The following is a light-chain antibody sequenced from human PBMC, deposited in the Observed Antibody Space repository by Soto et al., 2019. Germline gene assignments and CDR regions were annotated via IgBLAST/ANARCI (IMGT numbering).Light chain of an antibody. V-gene: IGKV3-20*01. CDR1: RGVSANY. J-gene: IGKJ5*01. Sequence: ENWLTQSPGTLSLSQGEGATLSCRASRGVSANYLAWYQQKPGQAPTLLIYGASIRAAGIPDRFSGSGSGTDFTLTIRRLEPDDFAVYYCQQYGSSPITFGQGTRLEN. CDR3: QQYGSSPIT. CDR2: GAS.